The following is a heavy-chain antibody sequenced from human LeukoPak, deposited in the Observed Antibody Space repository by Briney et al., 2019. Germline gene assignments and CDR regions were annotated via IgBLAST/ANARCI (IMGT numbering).Heavy chain of an antibody. CDR1: GFTLSSYW. D-gene: IGHD6-13*01. V-gene: IGHV3-7*01. Sequence: GGSLRLSCVASGFTLSSYWMSWVRQAPGKGLEWVANIKQDGSEKYYVDSVMGRFTISRDNAKNSLYLQMNSLRAEDTAVYYCARAEGDSSSWYRYWGQGTLVTVSS. CDR2: IKQDGSEK. CDR3: ARAEGDSSSWYRY. J-gene: IGHJ4*02.